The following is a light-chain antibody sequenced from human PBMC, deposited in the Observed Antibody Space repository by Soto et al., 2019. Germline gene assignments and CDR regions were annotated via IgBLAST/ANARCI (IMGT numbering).Light chain of an antibody. CDR2: GAS. J-gene: IGKJ1*01. V-gene: IGKV3-20*01. CDR3: QDYGSSRT. Sequence: EIVLTQSPGTLSLSPGERATLSCRASQSVTNSYLAWYQQRPGQAPRLLIYGASSRATGIPDRFSGSGSGTDFTLTISRLEPEDFAVYYCQDYGSSRTFGQGTKVDIK. CDR1: QSVTNSY.